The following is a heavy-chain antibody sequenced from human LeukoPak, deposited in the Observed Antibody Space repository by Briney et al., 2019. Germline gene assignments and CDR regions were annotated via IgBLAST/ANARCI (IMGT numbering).Heavy chain of an antibody. CDR3: ASVDWGSQDY. CDR1: GFTFSSHC. D-gene: IGHD7-27*01. V-gene: IGHV3-74*01. J-gene: IGHJ4*02. Sequence: GGSLRLSCAASGFTFSSHCMHWVRQAPGKGLVFVSRIKRDGSSTAYVDSVKGRFTISRDDAKNTLYLQMDSLRVEDTAVYYCASVDWGSQDYWGQGTLVTVSS. CDR2: IKRDGSST.